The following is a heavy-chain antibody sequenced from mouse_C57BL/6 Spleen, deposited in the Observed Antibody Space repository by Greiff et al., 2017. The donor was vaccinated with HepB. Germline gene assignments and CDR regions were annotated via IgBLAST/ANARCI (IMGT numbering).Heavy chain of an antibody. V-gene: IGHV1-15*01. CDR3: TRGWDSPY. J-gene: IGHJ3*01. CDR2: IDPETGGT. CDR1: GYTFTDYE. Sequence: VHLVESGAELVRPGASVTLSCKASGYTFTDYEMHWVKQTPVHGLEWIGAIDPETGGTAYNQKFKGKAILTADKSSSTAYMELRSLTSEDSAVYYCTRGWDSPYWGQGTLVTVSA. D-gene: IGHD4-1*01.